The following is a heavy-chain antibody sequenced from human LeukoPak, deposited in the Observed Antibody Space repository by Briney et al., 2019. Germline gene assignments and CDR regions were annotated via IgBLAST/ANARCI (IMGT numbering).Heavy chain of an antibody. CDR3: AREEYGDHLW. V-gene: IGHV3-30-3*01. Sequence: GRSLRLSCAASGFTFSSYAMHWVRQAPGKGLEWVAVISYDGSNKYYADSVKGRFTISRDDSKNTLYLQMNSLRAEDTAVYYCAREEYGDHLWWGQGTLVTVSS. CDR2: ISYDGSNK. D-gene: IGHD4-17*01. J-gene: IGHJ4*02. CDR1: GFTFSSYA.